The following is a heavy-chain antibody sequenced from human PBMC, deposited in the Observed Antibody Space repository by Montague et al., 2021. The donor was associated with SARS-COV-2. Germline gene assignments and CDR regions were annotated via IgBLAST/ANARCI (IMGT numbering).Heavy chain of an antibody. CDR3: AKQRTIFGVVPKRYSDY. CDR2: ISWNSDSI. CDR1: GFTFDNYA. J-gene: IGHJ4*02. D-gene: IGHD3-3*01. Sequence: SLRLSCAASGFTFDNYAMHWVRQAPGKGPEWVSGISWNSDSIAYADSVKGRFTISRDNAKNSLYLQMNSLRVEDTAFYYCAKQRTIFGVVPKRYSDYWGQGTLVTVSS. V-gene: IGHV3-9*01.